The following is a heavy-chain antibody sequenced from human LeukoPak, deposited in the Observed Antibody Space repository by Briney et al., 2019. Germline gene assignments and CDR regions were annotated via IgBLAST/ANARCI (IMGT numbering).Heavy chain of an antibody. CDR2: ISSYVVST. J-gene: IGHJ3*02. CDR3: SRVGGRDCFNRKTNAFDI. Sequence: GSLRLSCAASGFTFSSYALHWVRQAPGKRLEYVSAISSYVVSTYYAISVKRRVTISSDNSKNTLYLHMGSLRSEYMAVDYGSRVGGRDCFNRKTNAFDIWGKGTLVTVSS. V-gene: IGHV3-64*01. D-gene: IGHD3-16*01. CDR1: GFTFSSYA.